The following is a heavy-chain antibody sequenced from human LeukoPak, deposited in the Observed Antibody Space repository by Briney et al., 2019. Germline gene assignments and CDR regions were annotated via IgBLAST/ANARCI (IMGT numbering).Heavy chain of an antibody. CDR2: INWNGGTT. Sequence: GRSPRLSCAASGSTFDDYGMSSVRQAPGNGLDWVSGINWNGGTTGYADSVKGRFTISRHNAKNSRYLQMNSLRAEPTAMDYCARSVALRPDYWGQRTLVT. CDR1: GSTFDDYG. V-gene: IGHV3-20*04. CDR3: ARSVALRPDY. D-gene: IGHD2-15*01. J-gene: IGHJ4*02.